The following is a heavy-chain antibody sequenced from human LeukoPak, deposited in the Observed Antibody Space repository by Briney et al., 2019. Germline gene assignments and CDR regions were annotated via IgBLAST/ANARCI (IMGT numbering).Heavy chain of an antibody. J-gene: IGHJ4*02. D-gene: IGHD1-26*01. CDR3: ARWGGSYYFDY. CDR2: IIPILGIA. CDR1: GGTFSSYA. V-gene: IGHV1-69*04. Sequence: SVKVSCKASGGTFSSYAISWVRQAPGQGLEWMGRIIPILGIANYAQKFQGRVTITADKSTSTAYMELSSPRSEDTAVYYCARWGGSYYFDYWGQGTLVTVSS.